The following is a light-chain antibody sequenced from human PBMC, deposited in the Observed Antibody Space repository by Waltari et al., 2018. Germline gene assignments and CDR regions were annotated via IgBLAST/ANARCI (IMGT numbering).Light chain of an antibody. V-gene: IGKV2-28*01. CDR1: QSPLHSSGNTF. J-gene: IGKJ1*01. CDR3: MQARQTPWT. Sequence: DIVMTQSPLSLSVTPGEPASLSCRSSQSPLHSSGNTFLDWYLQKLGQSPQLLIYLVSNRASGVPDRFSGSGSGTDFTLKISRVEAEDVGVYFCMQARQTPWTFGQGTKVEIK. CDR2: LVS.